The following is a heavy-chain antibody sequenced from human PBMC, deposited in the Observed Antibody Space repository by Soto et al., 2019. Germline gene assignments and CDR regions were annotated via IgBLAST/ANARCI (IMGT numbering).Heavy chain of an antibody. CDR2: IYYSGST. Sequence: SETLSLTCTVSGGSISSSSYYWGWIRQPPGKGLEWIGSIYYSGSTYYNPSLKSRVTISVDTSKNQFSLKLSSVTAADTAVYYCARPTRRLRSLFDYWGQGTLVTVLL. V-gene: IGHV4-39*01. CDR1: GGSISSSSYY. D-gene: IGHD4-17*01. CDR3: ARPTRRLRSLFDY. J-gene: IGHJ4*02.